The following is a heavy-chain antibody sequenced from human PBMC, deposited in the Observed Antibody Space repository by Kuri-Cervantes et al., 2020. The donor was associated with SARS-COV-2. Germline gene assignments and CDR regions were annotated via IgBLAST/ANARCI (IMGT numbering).Heavy chain of an antibody. J-gene: IGHJ4*02. V-gene: IGHV3-21*01. D-gene: IGHD5-18*01. CDR2: ISGSGSYI. Sequence: GESLKISCAASGFSLSRYTMNWVRQAPGKALEWVSSISGSGSYIYYADSVKGRFTISRDNSKNTLYLQMNSLRAEDTAVYYCAKDQGDSYGISYFDYWGQGTLVTVSS. CDR3: AKDQGDSYGISYFDY. CDR1: GFSLSRYT.